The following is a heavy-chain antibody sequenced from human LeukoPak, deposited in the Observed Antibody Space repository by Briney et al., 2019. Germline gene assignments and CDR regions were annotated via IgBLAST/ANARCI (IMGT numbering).Heavy chain of an antibody. Sequence: GGSLRLSCAASGFTFSSYEMNWVRQAPGKGLEWVSYISSGGSTVHYADSVKGRFTISRDNAKNSLYLQMNSLRAEDTAVYYCAIVIIVGATGIWGQGTMVTVSS. V-gene: IGHV3-48*03. CDR1: GFTFSSYE. CDR2: ISSGGSTV. D-gene: IGHD1-26*01. CDR3: AIVIIVGATGI. J-gene: IGHJ3*02.